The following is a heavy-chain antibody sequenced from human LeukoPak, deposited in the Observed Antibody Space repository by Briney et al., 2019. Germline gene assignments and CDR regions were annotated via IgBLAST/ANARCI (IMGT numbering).Heavy chain of an antibody. CDR1: GFTVSSIY. CDR3: ARGLWSGYDL. V-gene: IGHV3-53*01. CDR2: IYSGGNT. J-gene: IGHJ4*02. Sequence: QPGGSLRLSCAASGFTVSSIYMNWVRQAPGKGLEWVSFIYSGGNTYYADSVKGRFTISRDNSKNTLYLQMNSLRAEDTAVYYCARGLWSGYDLWGQGTLVTVSS. D-gene: IGHD5-12*01.